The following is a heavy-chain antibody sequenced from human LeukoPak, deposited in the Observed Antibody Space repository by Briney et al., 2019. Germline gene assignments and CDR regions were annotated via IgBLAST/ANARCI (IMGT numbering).Heavy chain of an antibody. Sequence: PGGSLRLSCAASGFTFSSYGMHWVRQAPGKGLEWVAFIRYDGSNKYYADSVKGRFTISRDNSKNTLYLQMNSLRAEDTAVYYCAKAPAGSWYPYYFDYWGQGTLVTVSS. CDR3: AKAPAGSWYPYYFDY. D-gene: IGHD6-13*01. CDR2: IRYDGSNK. J-gene: IGHJ4*02. V-gene: IGHV3-30*02. CDR1: GFTFSSYG.